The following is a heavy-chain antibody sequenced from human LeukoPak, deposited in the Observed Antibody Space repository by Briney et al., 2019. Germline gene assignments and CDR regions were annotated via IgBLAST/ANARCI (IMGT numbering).Heavy chain of an antibody. V-gene: IGHV4-61*01. J-gene: IGHJ4*02. CDR3: ARVVDSAMATPFDY. CDR2: IYYSGST. Sequence: SETLSLTCTVSGGSISSGSYYWGWIRQPPGKGLEWIGYIYYSGSTNLNPSLKSRVTISIDTSKSQFSLRLSSVTAADTAVYYCARVVDSAMATPFDYWGQGTLVAVSS. D-gene: IGHD5-18*01. CDR1: GGSISSGSYY.